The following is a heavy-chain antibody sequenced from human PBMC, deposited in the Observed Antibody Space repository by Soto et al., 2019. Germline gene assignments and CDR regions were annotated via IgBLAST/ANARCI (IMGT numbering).Heavy chain of an antibody. D-gene: IGHD3-10*01. CDR3: ARQGSNEYYYYGMDV. J-gene: IGHJ6*02. V-gene: IGHV1-69*12. CDR2: IIRIFGTP. Sequence: QVQLVQSGAEVKKPGSSVKVSCKASGGTFSSYAINWVRQAPGQGLEWMGGIIRIFGTPDYAQRFQGRVTITAEESTSTAYMELSSRRSEDTAVYYCARQGSNEYYYYGMDVWGQGTTVTVSS. CDR1: GGTFSSYA.